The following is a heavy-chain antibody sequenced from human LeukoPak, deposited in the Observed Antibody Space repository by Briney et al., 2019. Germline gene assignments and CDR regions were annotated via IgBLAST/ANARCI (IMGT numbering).Heavy chain of an antibody. V-gene: IGHV4-38-2*02. J-gene: IGHJ4*02. Sequence: SETLSLTCTVSGYSISSGYYWGWIRQPPGKGLEWIGSIYHSGSTYYNPSLKSRVTISVDTSKNQFSLKLSSVTAADTAVYYCARPLPGAMVTGGFDYWGQGTLVTVSS. D-gene: IGHD5-18*01. CDR1: GYSISSGYY. CDR3: ARPLPGAMVTGGFDY. CDR2: IYHSGST.